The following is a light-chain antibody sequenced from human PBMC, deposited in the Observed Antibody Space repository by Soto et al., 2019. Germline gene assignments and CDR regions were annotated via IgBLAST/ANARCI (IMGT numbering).Light chain of an antibody. V-gene: IGKV1-5*01. CDR1: QAISTW. CDR2: DVS. Sequence: DIQMTQSPSTLSASVGDRVTITCRASQAISTWLAWYQQKSGKAPKLLIYDVSSLESGVSSRFRGSGSGTEFTLTISSLQPDDFATYYCQQYYTYSALTFGGGTKVEIK. CDR3: QQYYTYSALT. J-gene: IGKJ4*01.